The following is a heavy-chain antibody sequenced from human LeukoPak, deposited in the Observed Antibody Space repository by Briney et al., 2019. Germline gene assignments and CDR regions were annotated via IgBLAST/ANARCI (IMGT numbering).Heavy chain of an antibody. Sequence: PSETLSLSCTVSGGSVSSANSYWTWILQPPGRGPEWIGYISSSGTTKYNPSLKSRVTISSDTSKNQFSLKVTSVTAADTAVYYCARWDYYYAMDVWGKGTTVDVSS. J-gene: IGHJ6*04. CDR1: GGSVSSANSY. CDR3: ARWDYYYAMDV. V-gene: IGHV4-61*01. CDR2: ISSSGTT.